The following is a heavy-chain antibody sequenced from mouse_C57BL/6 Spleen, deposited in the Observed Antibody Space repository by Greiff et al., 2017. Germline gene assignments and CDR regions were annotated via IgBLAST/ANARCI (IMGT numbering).Heavy chain of an antibody. Sequence: QVQLQQPGAELVMPGASVKLSCKASGYTFTSYWMHWVKQRPGQGLEWIGEIDPSDSYTNYNQKFKGKSTLTVDKSSSTAYMQLSSLTSEDSAVYYCATSNYYGSSHFDYWGQGTTLTVSS. V-gene: IGHV1-69*01. CDR1: GYTFTSYW. CDR2: IDPSDSYT. J-gene: IGHJ2*01. CDR3: ATSNYYGSSHFDY. D-gene: IGHD1-1*01.